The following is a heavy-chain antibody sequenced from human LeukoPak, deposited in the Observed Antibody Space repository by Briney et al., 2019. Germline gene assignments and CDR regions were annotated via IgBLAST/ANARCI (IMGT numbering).Heavy chain of an antibody. CDR3: ARDNHDYDYIWGSYRGGDAFDI. CDR1: GFTFSNYG. D-gene: IGHD3-16*02. J-gene: IGHJ3*02. V-gene: IGHV3-30*02. Sequence: GGSLRLSCAASGFTFSNYGIHWVRQAPGKGLEWVALIRSDGSDKYYADSVKGRFTISRDNSRNTLYLQMTSLRADDTAVYYCARDNHDYDYIWGSYRGGDAFDIWGQGTMVTVSS. CDR2: IRSDGSDK.